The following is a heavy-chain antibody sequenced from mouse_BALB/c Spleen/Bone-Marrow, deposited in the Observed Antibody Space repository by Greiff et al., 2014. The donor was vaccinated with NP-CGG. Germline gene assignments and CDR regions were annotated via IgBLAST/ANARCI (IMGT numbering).Heavy chain of an antibody. CDR1: GFNIKDTY. D-gene: IGHD1-1*01. CDR2: IDPANGNT. J-gene: IGHJ1*01. CDR3: ASYYYGRYFDV. V-gene: IGHV14-3*02. Sequence: EVQRVESGAELVKPGASVKLSCTASGFNIKDTYMHWVKQRPEQGLEWIGRIDPANGNTKYDPKFQGKATITADTSSNTAYLQLGSLTSEDTAVYYCASYYYGRYFDVWGAGTTVTVSS.